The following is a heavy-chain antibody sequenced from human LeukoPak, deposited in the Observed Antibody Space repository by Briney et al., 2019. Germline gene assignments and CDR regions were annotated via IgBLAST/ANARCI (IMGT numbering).Heavy chain of an antibody. CDR3: ARALLIYDILTGYYAHDAFDI. V-gene: IGHV3-7*01. CDR1: GFSFSSHW. CDR2: IKEDGSEK. J-gene: IGHJ3*02. D-gene: IGHD3-9*01. Sequence: PGGSLRLSCAASGFSFSSHWMSWVRQAPGKGLEWVAKIKEDGSEKYYVDSVKGRFTISRDNAKNSLSLHMNSLRAEDTAVYYCARALLIYDILTGYYAHDAFDIWGQGTMVTVSS.